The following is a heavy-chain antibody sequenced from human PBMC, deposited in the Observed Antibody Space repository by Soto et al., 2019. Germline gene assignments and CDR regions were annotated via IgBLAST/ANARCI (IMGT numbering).Heavy chain of an antibody. J-gene: IGHJ4*02. V-gene: IGHV4-30-4*01. Sequence: SETLSLTCTFSGGSISSGDYYWSWIRQPPGKGLEWIGYIYYSGSTYYNPSLKSRVTISVDTSKNQFSLKLSSVTAADTAVYYCARKVLGPDSSGYYFDYWGQGTLVTVSS. D-gene: IGHD3-22*01. CDR3: ARKVLGPDSSGYYFDY. CDR1: GGSISSGDYY. CDR2: IYYSGST.